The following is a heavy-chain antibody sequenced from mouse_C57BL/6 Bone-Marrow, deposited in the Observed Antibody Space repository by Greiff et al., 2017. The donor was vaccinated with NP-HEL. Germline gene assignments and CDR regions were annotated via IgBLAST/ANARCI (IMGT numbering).Heavy chain of an antibody. Sequence: VQLQQSGAELARPGASVKLSCKASGYTFTSYGISWVKQRPGQGLEWIGEIYPRSGNTYYNEKFKGKATLTADKSSSTAYMELRRLTSEDSAVYFCARLDYGNWFAYWGQGTLVTVSA. V-gene: IGHV1-81*01. J-gene: IGHJ3*01. CDR3: ARLDYGNWFAY. D-gene: IGHD1-1*01. CDR2: IYPRSGNT. CDR1: GYTFTSYG.